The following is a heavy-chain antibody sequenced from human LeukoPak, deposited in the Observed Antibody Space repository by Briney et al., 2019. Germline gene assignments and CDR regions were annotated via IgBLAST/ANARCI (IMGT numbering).Heavy chain of an antibody. CDR2: ISYDGSNK. D-gene: IGHD6-19*01. CDR1: GFTFSSYG. J-gene: IGHJ3*02. V-gene: IGHV3-30*18. Sequence: GRSLRLSCAASGFTFSSYGMHWVRQAPGKGLEWVAVISYDGSNKYYADSVKGRFTISRDNSKNTLYLQMNSLRAEDTAVYYCAKEELYSSGWQEKEHAFDIWGQGTMVTVSS. CDR3: AKEELYSSGWQEKEHAFDI.